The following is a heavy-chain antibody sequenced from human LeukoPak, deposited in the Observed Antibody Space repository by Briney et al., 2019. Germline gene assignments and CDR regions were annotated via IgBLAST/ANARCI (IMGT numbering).Heavy chain of an antibody. Sequence: QPGGSLRLSCAASGFTFITNWMTGFRKPPGKGLEWVATKKQDGSEKYYVDSVKGRFTISRDNAKNSLYLQMNSLRAEDTAVYYCARGRDGYNRYPTQFDYWGQGTLVTVSS. J-gene: IGHJ4*02. CDR2: KKQDGSEK. CDR1: GFTFITNW. D-gene: IGHD5-24*01. V-gene: IGHV3-7*03. CDR3: ARGRDGYNRYPTQFDY.